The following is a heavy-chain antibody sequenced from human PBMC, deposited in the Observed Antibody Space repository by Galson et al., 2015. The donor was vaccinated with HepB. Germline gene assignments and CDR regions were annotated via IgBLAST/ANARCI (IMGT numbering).Heavy chain of an antibody. CDR3: AAARRRLWFDP. CDR1: GGSFSGYY. D-gene: IGHD6-6*01. Sequence: ETLSLTCAVYGGSFSGYYWSWIRQPPGKGLEWIGEINHSGSTNYNPSLKSRVTISVDTSKNQFSLKLSSVTAADTAVYYCAAARRRLWFDPWGQGTLVTVSS. V-gene: IGHV4-34*01. J-gene: IGHJ5*02. CDR2: INHSGST.